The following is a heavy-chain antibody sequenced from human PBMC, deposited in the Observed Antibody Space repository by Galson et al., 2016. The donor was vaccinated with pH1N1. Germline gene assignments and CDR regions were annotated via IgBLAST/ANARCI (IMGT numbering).Heavy chain of an antibody. CDR1: RYSFARYY. D-gene: IGHD2-2*01. J-gene: IGHJ6*02. CDR2: INPRDGST. Sequence: SVKVSCKASRYSFARYYLHWVRQAPGQGLEWMGVINPRDGSTVSAQKFQGRITVTKDTPTNTVYMDLNRLTSEDTAVYYCAQYCTRTTCPPHGMDVWGQGTSVSVSS. V-gene: IGHV1-46*03. CDR3: AQYCTRTTCPPHGMDV.